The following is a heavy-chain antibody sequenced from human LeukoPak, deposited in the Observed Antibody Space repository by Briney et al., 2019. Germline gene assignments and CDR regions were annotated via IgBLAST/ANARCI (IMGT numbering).Heavy chain of an antibody. D-gene: IGHD1-26*01. J-gene: IGHJ6*02. CDR2: INAGNGNT. CDR3: AREGGVVGVTDYYYYYGMDV. CDR1: GYTFTSYG. Sequence: EASVKVSCKASGYTFTSYGISWVRQAPGQGLEWMGWINAGNGNTKYSQKFQGRVTITRDTSASTAYMELSSLRSEDTAVYYCAREGGVVGVTDYYYYYGMDVWGQGTTVTVSS. V-gene: IGHV1-3*01.